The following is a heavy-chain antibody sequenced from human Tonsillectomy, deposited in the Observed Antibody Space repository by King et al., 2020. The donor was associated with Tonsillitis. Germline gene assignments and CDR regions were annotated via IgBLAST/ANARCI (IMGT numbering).Heavy chain of an antibody. V-gene: IGHV4-39*01. J-gene: IGHJ3*02. Sequence: LQLQESGPGLVKPSETLSLTCTVSGGSISSSSYYWGWIRQPPGKGLEWIGSIYYSGSTYYNPSLKSRVTISVDTSKNQFSLKLSSVTAADTAVYYCAIPGEYGAFDIWGQGTMVTVSS. CDR2: IYYSGST. D-gene: IGHD4-17*01. CDR3: AIPGEYGAFDI. CDR1: GGSISSSSYY.